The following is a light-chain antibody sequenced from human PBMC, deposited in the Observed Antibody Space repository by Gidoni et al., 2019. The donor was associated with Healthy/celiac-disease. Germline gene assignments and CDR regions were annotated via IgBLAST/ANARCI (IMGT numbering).Light chain of an antibody. CDR3: QAWDSSTALV. CDR2: QDS. CDR1: NLGDKY. Sequence: SYELTQPPSVSASPGQTASITCSGDNLGDKYACWYQQKPGHSPVLVIYQDSKRPSGIPERFSGSNSGNTATLTISGTQAMDEADYYCQAWDSSTALVFGGGTKLTVL. V-gene: IGLV3-1*01. J-gene: IGLJ3*02.